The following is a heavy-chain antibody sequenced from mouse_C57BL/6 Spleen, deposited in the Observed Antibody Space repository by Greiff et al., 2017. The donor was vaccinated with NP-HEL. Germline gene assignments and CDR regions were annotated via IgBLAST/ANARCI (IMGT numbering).Heavy chain of an antibody. CDR1: GYTFTSYW. Sequence: QVQLQQPGAELVKPGASVKMSCKASGYTFTSYWITWVKQRPGQGLEWIGDIYPGSGSTNYNEKFKSKATLTVDTSSSTAYMQLSSLTSEDSAVYYCARGFYYGNYGLFAYWGQGTLVTVSA. V-gene: IGHV1-55*01. J-gene: IGHJ3*01. CDR2: IYPGSGST. CDR3: ARGFYYGNYGLFAY. D-gene: IGHD2-1*01.